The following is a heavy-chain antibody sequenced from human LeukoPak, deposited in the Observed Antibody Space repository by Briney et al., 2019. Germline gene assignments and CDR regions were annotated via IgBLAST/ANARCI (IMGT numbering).Heavy chain of an antibody. CDR2: IYTSGST. CDR1: GGSISSYY. V-gene: IGHV4-4*07. CDR3: ARAIAAAGHYYYYYYMDV. D-gene: IGHD6-13*01. J-gene: IGHJ6*03. Sequence: SETLSLTCTVSGGSISSYYWSWIRQPAGKGLEWIGRIYTSGSTNYNPSLKSRVTMSVDTSKNQFSLELSSVTAADTAVYYCARAIAAAGHYYYYYYMDVWGKGTTVTVSS.